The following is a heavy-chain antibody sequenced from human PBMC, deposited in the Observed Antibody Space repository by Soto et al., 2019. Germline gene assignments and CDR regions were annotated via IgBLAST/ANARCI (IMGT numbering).Heavy chain of an antibody. D-gene: IGHD7-27*01. Sequence: SETLSLTCSVSGDSISNLDYFWAWIRQPPGQALEYIGYIYKSATTYYNPSFESRVAISVDTSKTQFSLNVTSVTAADTAVYFCARGRYCLTGRCFPNWFDSWGQGALVTVSS. J-gene: IGHJ5*01. V-gene: IGHV4-30-4*01. CDR1: GDSISNLDYF. CDR3: ARGRYCLTGRCFPNWFDS. CDR2: IYKSATT.